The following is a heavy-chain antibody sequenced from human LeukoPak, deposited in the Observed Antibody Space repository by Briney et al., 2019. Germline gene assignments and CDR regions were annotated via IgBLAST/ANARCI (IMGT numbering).Heavy chain of an antibody. CDR3: ARVPYSGSYPTLYYYGMDV. V-gene: IGHV1-69*13. CDR2: IIPIFGTA. D-gene: IGHD1-26*01. Sequence: SVKVSCKASGGTFSSYAISWVRQAPGQGLEWMGGIIPIFGTANYAQMFQGRITITADESTSTGYMELSSLRSEDTVVYYCARVPYSGSYPTLYYYGMDVWGQGTTVTVSS. CDR1: GGTFSSYA. J-gene: IGHJ6*02.